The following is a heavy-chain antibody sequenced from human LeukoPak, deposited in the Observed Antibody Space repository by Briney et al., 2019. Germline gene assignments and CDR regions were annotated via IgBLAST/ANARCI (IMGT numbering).Heavy chain of an antibody. D-gene: IGHD1-26*01. V-gene: IGHV4-38-2*02. Sequence: PSETLSLTCTVSGYSISSGYNWGWIRQPPGKGLEWIGSIYHSGSTYYNPSLKSRVTISVDTSKNQFSLKLSSVTAADTAVYYCARASSGSYRYYYYYMDVWGKGTTVTVSS. CDR1: GYSISSGYN. CDR3: ARASSGSYRYYYYYMDV. J-gene: IGHJ6*03. CDR2: IYHSGST.